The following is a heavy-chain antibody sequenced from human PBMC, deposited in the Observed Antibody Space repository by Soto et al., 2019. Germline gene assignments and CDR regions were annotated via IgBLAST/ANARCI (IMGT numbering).Heavy chain of an antibody. CDR2: ISGSGGST. CDR3: VKDQDLTTVIQFDY. V-gene: IGHV3-23*01. Sequence: PGGSLRLSCAASGFTFSSYAMSWVRQAPGKGLEWVSAISGSGGSTYYADSVKGRFTISRDNSKNTLYLQMNSLRAEDTAVYYCVKDQDLTTVIQFDYWGQGSLVTGSS. J-gene: IGHJ4*02. CDR1: GFTFSSYA. D-gene: IGHD4-4*01.